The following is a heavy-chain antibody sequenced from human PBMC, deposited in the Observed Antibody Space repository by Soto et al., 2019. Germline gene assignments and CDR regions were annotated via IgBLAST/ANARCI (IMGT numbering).Heavy chain of an antibody. Sequence: QVQLVQSGAEVKKPGASVKVSCKASGYTFTNYYIHWVRQAPGPELEWMGIINPTSGSTNYAQKFQGRVTLTYDTSTTTVYMELSGLRSEDTAVLYCARDLAAGDHWGQGTLVTVSS. D-gene: IGHD6-13*01. J-gene: IGHJ4*02. CDR3: ARDLAAGDH. CDR2: INPTSGST. V-gene: IGHV1-46*01. CDR1: GYTFTNYY.